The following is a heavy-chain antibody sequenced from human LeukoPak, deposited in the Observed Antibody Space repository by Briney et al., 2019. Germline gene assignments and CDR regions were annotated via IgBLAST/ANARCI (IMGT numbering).Heavy chain of an antibody. J-gene: IGHJ6*02. Sequence: GASVKVSCKASGYTFTSYDINWVRQATGQGLEWMGWMNPNSGNTGYAQKFQGRVTMTRNTSISTAYMELSSLRSEDTAVYYCAREGYDSSVYYYYYGMDVWGQGTTVTVSS. CDR2: MNPNSGNT. CDR3: AREGYDSSVYYYYYGMDV. V-gene: IGHV1-8*01. D-gene: IGHD3-22*01. CDR1: GYTFTSYD.